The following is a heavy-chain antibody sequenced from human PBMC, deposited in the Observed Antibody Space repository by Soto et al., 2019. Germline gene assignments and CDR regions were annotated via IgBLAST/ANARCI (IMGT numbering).Heavy chain of an antibody. V-gene: IGHV1-2*04. CDR3: ARTTIAAAGTRFLTGYRMAV. J-gene: IGHJ6*02. CDR1: GYTFTGYY. D-gene: IGHD6-13*01. CDR2: INPNSGGT. Sequence: ASVKGSCKAAGYTFTGYYMHWVRQAPGQGLEWMGWINPNSGGTNYAQKFQGWVTMTRDTSISTAYMELSRLRSDDTDVYYCARTTIAAAGTRFLTGYRMAVSSQRTTVTGS.